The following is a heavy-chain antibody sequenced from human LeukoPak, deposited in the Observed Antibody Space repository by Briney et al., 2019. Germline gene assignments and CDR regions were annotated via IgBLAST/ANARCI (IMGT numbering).Heavy chain of an antibody. Sequence: EASVKVSCKASGYTFTSYDINWVRQATGQGLEWMGWMNPNSGNTDYAQKSQGRATMTRNTSISTAYMELSSLRSEDTAMYYCARGLTVTTRPAGYWGQGTLVTVSS. D-gene: IGHD4-17*01. CDR3: ARGLTVTTRPAGY. J-gene: IGHJ4*02. V-gene: IGHV1-8*01. CDR1: GYTFTSYD. CDR2: MNPNSGNT.